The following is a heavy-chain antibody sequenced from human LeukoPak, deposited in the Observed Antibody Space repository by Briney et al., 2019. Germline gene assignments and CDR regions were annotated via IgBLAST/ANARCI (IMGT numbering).Heavy chain of an antibody. D-gene: IGHD3-16*01. CDR2: IIPIFGTA. CDR3: TTRACHAGGCSSSFYYYYGLHF. V-gene: IGHV1-69*13. CDR1: GNSISNYA. J-gene: IGHJ6*02. Sequence: SVKVSCKASGNSISNYAVSWVRQAPGQGFEWMGGIIPIFGTADYAQKFQGRITITADQSTSTTYMALSSLKSEDTATYYCTTRACHAGGCSSSFYYYYGLHFWGQGTTVSVSS.